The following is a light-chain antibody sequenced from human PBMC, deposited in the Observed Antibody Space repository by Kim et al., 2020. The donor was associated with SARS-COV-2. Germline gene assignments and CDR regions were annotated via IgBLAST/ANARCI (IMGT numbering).Light chain of an antibody. V-gene: IGLV3-1*01. J-gene: IGLJ2*01. Sequence: SYELTHPPSVSVSPGQTASITCSGAKLGDKYACWYQQKPGQSPVLVIYQDSKRPSGIPERFSGSNSGNTATLTISGTQAMDEADYYCQAWDSSTVVFGGGTQLTVL. CDR2: QDS. CDR3: QAWDSSTVV. CDR1: KLGDKY.